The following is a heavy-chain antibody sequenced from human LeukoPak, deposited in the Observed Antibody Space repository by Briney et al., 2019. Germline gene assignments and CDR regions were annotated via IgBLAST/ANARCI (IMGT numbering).Heavy chain of an antibody. D-gene: IGHD1-1*01. Sequence: SETLSLTCAVYGGSFSGYYWSWIRQPPGKGLEWIGEINHSGSTNYNPSLKSRVTISVDTSKNQFSLKLSSVTAADTAVYYCARGRLDDYFDYWGQGTLVTVSS. J-gene: IGHJ4*02. CDR3: ARGRLDDYFDY. V-gene: IGHV4-34*01. CDR2: INHSGST. CDR1: GGSFSGYY.